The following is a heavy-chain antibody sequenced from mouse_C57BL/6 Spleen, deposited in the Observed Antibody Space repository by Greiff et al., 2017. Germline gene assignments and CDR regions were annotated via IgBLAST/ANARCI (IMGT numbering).Heavy chain of an antibody. Sequence: VQLQQSGAELVRPGASVKMSCKASGYTFTSYTMHWVKQRPGQGLEWIGYINPSSGYTKYNQKFKDKATLTADKSSSTAYMQLSSLTSEDSAVYYCARSSGYGAWFAYWGKGTMVTVSA. CDR2: INPSSGYT. J-gene: IGHJ3*01. V-gene: IGHV1-4*01. D-gene: IGHD2-2*01. CDR1: GYTFTSYT. CDR3: ARSSGYGAWFAY.